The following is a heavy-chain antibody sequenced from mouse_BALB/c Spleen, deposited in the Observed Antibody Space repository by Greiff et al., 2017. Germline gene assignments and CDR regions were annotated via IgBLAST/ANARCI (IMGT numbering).Heavy chain of an antibody. CDR1: GFTFSSYG. V-gene: IGHV5-6-3*01. J-gene: IGHJ4*01. D-gene: IGHD2-4*01. CDR2: INSNGGST. Sequence: EVKLMESGGGLVQPGGSLKLSCAASGFTFSSYGMSWVRQTPDKRLELVATINSNGGSTYYPDSVKGRFTISRDNAKNTLYLQMSSLKSEDTAMYYCARVYDYDYAMDYWGQGTSVTVSS. CDR3: ARVYDYDYAMDY.